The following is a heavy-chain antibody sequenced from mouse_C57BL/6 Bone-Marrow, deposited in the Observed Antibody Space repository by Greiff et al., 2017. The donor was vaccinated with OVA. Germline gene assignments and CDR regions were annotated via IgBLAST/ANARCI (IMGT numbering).Heavy chain of an antibody. CDR3: ARRDYDYDGDSY. V-gene: IGHV1-80*01. J-gene: IGHJ2*01. D-gene: IGHD2-4*01. CDR1: GYAFSSYW. CDR2: IYPGDGDT. Sequence: VKLQESGAELVKPGASVKISCKASGYAFSSYWMNWVKQRPGQGLEWIGQIYPGDGDTNYNGKFKGKATLTADKSSSTAYMQLSSLTSEDSAVYFCARRDYDYDGDSYWGQGTTLTVSS.